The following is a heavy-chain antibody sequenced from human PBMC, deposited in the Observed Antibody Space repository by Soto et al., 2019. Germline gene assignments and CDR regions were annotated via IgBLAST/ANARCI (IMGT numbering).Heavy chain of an antibody. CDR2: INHSGST. V-gene: IGHV4-34*01. J-gene: IGHJ6*02. Sequence: PQPPKKGLEWIGEINHSGSTNYNPSLKSRVTISVDTSKNQFSLKLSSVSAADTAVYYCARGLGYSCGTAYGMDVWGQGTTVTVSS. CDR3: ARGLGYSCGTAYGMDV. D-gene: IGHD6-19*01.